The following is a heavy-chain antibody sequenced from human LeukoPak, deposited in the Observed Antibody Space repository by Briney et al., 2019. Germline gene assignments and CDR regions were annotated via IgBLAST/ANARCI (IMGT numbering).Heavy chain of an antibody. CDR3: ARGPYSKYAAYYYYMDV. Sequence: GGSLRLSCAASGLTSSNYGMHWVRQAPGKGLEWIAHIRYDGTDTYYTDSVKGRFTISRDNSKNTLYLQMSSLRPEDTALYYCARGPYSKYAAYYYYMDVWGKGTTVTVSS. V-gene: IGHV3-30*02. CDR1: GLTSSNYG. CDR2: IRYDGTDT. J-gene: IGHJ6*03. D-gene: IGHD4-11*01.